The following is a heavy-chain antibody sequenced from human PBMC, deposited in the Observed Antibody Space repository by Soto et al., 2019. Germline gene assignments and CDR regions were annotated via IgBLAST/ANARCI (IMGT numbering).Heavy chain of an antibody. CDR2: ISSSSSHI. D-gene: IGHD2-2*01. J-gene: IGHJ4*02. V-gene: IGHV3-21*01. CDR1: GFTFSSHS. Sequence: EVQPVESGGGLVKPGGSLRLSCVASGFTFSSHSMNWVRQAPGKGLEWVSSISSSSSHIYYADSVKGRFTISRDNAKNSLFLQLNSLRAEDTAVYYCARVEFQLLVDYWGQGTLVTVSS. CDR3: ARVEFQLLVDY.